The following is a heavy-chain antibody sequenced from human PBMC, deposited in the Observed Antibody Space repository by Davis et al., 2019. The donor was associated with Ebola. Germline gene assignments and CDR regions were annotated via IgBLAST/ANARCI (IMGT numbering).Heavy chain of an antibody. CDR1: GFTFSGSA. J-gene: IGHJ4*02. D-gene: IGHD3-22*01. V-gene: IGHV3-21*01. CDR3: ARRKRDYYDSSGYYGYFDY. Sequence: PGGSLRLSCAASGFTFSGSAMHWVRQAPGKGLEWVSSISSSSSYIYYADSVKGRFTISRDNAKNSLYLQMNSLRAEDTAVYYCARRKRDYYDSSGYYGYFDYWGQGTLVTVSS. CDR2: ISSSSSYI.